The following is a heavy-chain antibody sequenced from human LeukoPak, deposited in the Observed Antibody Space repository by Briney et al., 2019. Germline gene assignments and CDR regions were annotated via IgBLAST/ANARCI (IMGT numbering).Heavy chain of an antibody. V-gene: IGHV3-49*03. CDR2: ISGGTT. CDR1: GFTFGDYL. D-gene: IGHD6-19*01. J-gene: IGHJ4*02. CDR3: SRGSGWLSVY. Sequence: GGSLRLSCTASGFTFGDYLMSWFRQAPGKGLEWRGSISGGTTESAASVKRRFTISRDDSTSIAYLQMNSLTTEDTAVHYCSRGSGWLSVYWGQGTLVTVSS.